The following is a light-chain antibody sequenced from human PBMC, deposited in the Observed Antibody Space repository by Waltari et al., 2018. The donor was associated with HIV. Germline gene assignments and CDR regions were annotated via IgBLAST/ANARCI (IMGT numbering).Light chain of an antibody. CDR3: SSYTSSTTYV. CDR2: DVS. V-gene: IGLV2-14*03. Sequence: QSALTQPASVSGSPGQSITISCTGTSNDVGSSNYVSWHQQHPGEAPKLIIPDVSDRPSGISNRFSGSKSCNTASLTISGLQTEDEADYYCSSYTSSTTYVFGTGTRVTVL. J-gene: IGLJ1*01. CDR1: SNDVGSSNY.